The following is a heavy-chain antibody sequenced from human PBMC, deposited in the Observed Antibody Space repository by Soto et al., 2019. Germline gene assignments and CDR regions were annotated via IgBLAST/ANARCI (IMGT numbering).Heavy chain of an antibody. CDR3: AHVYGGSDNFDY. CDR1: GFSLSTSGVG. CDR2: IYWDEDK. V-gene: IGHV2-5*02. D-gene: IGHD5-12*01. Sequence: QITLKESGPTLVKPTQTLTLTCTFSGFSLSTSGVGVGWIRQPPGKALEWLALIYWDEDKRYSPSLKSRLTITKETYKIQVVLTTTNIDPVYTATYYCAHVYGGSDNFDYWGQGTLVTVSS. J-gene: IGHJ4*02.